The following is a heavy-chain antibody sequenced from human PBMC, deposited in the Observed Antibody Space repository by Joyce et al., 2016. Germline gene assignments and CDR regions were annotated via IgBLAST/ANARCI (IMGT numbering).Heavy chain of an antibody. D-gene: IGHD3-3*01. V-gene: IGHV1-24*01. CDR3: VGLDLLDDDFWGWFDP. J-gene: IGHJ5*02. CDR1: GYRLVEMS. Sequence: QVHLVQSGAEVKKPGASVKVSCKVSGYRLVEMSVHWVRQAPGKGLAWMGGVEPEHAERIYAQKFQGRFTMTEDRSSDTVYMELGSLTSEDTGTYDCVGLDLLDDDFWGWFDPWGQGTLVTVSS. CDR2: VEPEHAER.